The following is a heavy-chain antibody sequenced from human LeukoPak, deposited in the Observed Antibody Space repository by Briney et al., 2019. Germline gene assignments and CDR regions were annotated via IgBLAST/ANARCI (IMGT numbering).Heavy chain of an antibody. J-gene: IGHJ5*02. CDR2: ISAYNGNT. CDR3: ARVVITFGGDNSNWFDP. V-gene: IGHV1-18*01. CDR1: GYTFTSYG. Sequence: ASVKVSCKASGYTFTSYGISWVRQAPGQGLEWMGWISAYNGNTNYAQKLQGRVTMTTDTSTSTAYMELRSLRSDDTAVYYCARVVITFGGDNSNWFDPWGQGTLVTVSS. D-gene: IGHD3-16*01.